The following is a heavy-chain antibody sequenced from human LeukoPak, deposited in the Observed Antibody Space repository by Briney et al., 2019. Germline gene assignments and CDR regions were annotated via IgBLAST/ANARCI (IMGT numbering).Heavy chain of an antibody. Sequence: ASVKVSCKASGGTFSSYAISWVRQAPGQGLEWMGGIIPIFGTANYAQKFQGRVTITADKSTSTAYMELSSLRSEDTAVYYCARDRGDVVVPAATFDYWGQGTLVTVSS. CDR2: IIPIFGTA. D-gene: IGHD2-2*01. J-gene: IGHJ4*02. V-gene: IGHV1-69*06. CDR3: ARDRGDVVVPAATFDY. CDR1: GGTFSSYA.